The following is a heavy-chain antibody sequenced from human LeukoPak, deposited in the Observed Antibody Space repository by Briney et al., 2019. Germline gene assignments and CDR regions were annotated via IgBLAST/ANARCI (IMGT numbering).Heavy chain of an antibody. J-gene: IGHJ4*02. CDR2: IYYSGST. CDR3: ARGDSYYYFDY. V-gene: IGHV4-39*01. D-gene: IGHD3-10*01. Sequence: SETLSLTCTVSGGSISSSSYYWGWIRQPPGKGLEWIGSIYYSGSTYYNPSFKSRVTISVDTSKNQFSLKLSSVTAADTAVYYCARGDSYYYFDYWGQGTLVTVSS. CDR1: GGSISSSSYY.